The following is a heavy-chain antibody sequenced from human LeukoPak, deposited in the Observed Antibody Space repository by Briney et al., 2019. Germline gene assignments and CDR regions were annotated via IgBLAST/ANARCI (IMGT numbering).Heavy chain of an antibody. V-gene: IGHV1-18*01. Sequence: ASVKVSCKASGYTFTSYGISWVRQAPGQGLEWMGWISAYNGNTNYAQKLQGRVTMTTDTSTSTAYMELRSPRSDDTALYYCARDQSRIVAPDYWGQGTLVTVSS. CDR1: GYTFTSYG. J-gene: IGHJ4*02. CDR3: ARDQSRIVAPDY. CDR2: ISAYNGNT. D-gene: IGHD5-12*01.